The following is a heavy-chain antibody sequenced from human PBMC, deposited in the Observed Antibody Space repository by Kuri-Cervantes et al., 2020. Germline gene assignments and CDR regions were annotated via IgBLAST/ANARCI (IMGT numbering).Heavy chain of an antibody. Sequence: GESLKISCAASGFTFSSYAMHWVRQAPGKGLEWVSSISSSSDYIYYADSLKGRFTISRDNAKNSLYLQMSSLRADDTAVYYCARPSLMTILRYCNGGSCNGGDDYYGMDVWGQGTTVTVSS. V-gene: IGHV3-21*01. D-gene: IGHD2-15*01. CDR2: ISSSSDYI. J-gene: IGHJ6*02. CDR3: ARPSLMTILRYCNGGSCNGGDDYYGMDV. CDR1: GFTFSSYA.